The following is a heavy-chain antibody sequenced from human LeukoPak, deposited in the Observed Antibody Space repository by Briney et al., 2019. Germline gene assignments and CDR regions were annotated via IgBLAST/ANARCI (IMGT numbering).Heavy chain of an antibody. V-gene: IGHV3-23*01. CDR1: GFTFSSYA. Sequence: EGSLRLSCAASGFTFSSYAMSWVRQAPGKGLEWVSAISGSGGSTYYADSVKGRFTISRDNSKNTLYLQMNSLRAEDTAVYYCAKDQYSSSSLYYFQHWGQGTLVTVSS. CDR3: AKDQYSSSSLYYFQH. J-gene: IGHJ1*01. CDR2: ISGSGGST. D-gene: IGHD6-13*01.